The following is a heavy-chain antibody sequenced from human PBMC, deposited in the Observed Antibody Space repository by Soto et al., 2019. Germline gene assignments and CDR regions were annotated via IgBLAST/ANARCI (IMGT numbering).Heavy chain of an antibody. J-gene: IGHJ1*01. D-gene: IGHD6-6*01. CDR3: ARENSRISPRLFQH. CDR1: GFIFSDYA. CDR2: ISPAGTNQ. Sequence: PGGSLRLSCVASGFIFSDYAMHCARQAPGKGLEWVALISPAGTNQYYADSAKDRFTISRDNSKNTLYLQMNSLRPEDTGLYYCARENSRISPRLFQHWGHGTLVTVSS. V-gene: IGHV3-30-3*01.